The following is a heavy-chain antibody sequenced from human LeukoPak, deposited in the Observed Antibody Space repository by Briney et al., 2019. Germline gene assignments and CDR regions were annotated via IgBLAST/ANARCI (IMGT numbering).Heavy chain of an antibody. CDR1: GFTFSNYA. V-gene: IGHV3-23*01. CDR2: ISGSGGST. D-gene: IGHD3-22*01. J-gene: IGHJ4*02. CDR3: AKVGLPYYYDSSGYYDY. Sequence: PGGSLRLSCAASGFTFSNYAMSWVRQAPGKGLEWVSAISGSGGSTYYADSVKGRFTISRDNSKNTLYLQMNSLRAEDTAVYYCAKVGLPYYYDSSGYYDYWGQGTLVTVSS.